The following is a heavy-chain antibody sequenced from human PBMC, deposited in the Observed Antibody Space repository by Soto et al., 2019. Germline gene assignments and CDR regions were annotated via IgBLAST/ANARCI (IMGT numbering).Heavy chain of an antibody. D-gene: IGHD6-13*01. CDR2: ISAYNGNT. V-gene: IGHV1-18*04. CDR1: GYTFTSYG. CDR3: ARGPHPAAGGWYNWFDP. Sequence: ASVKVSCKASGYTFTSYGISWVRQAPGQGLEWMGWISAYNGNTNYAQKPQGRVTMTTDTSTSTAYMELRSLRSDDTAVYYCARGPHPAAGGWYNWFDPWGQGTLVTVSS. J-gene: IGHJ5*02.